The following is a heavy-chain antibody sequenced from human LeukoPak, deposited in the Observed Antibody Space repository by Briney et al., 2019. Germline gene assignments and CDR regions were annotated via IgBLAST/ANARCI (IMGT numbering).Heavy chain of an antibody. J-gene: IGHJ6*02. CDR1: GGSISSGSYY. V-gene: IGHV4-61*02. CDR3: AREKVVPAAPYYYYYGMDV. CDR2: IYTSGST. Sequence: PSQTLSLTCTVSGGSISSGSYYWSWIRQPAGKGLEWIGRIYTSGSTNYNPSLKSRVTISVDTSKNQFSLKLSSVTAADTAVYYCAREKVVPAAPYYYYYGMDVWDQGTTVTVSS. D-gene: IGHD2-2*01.